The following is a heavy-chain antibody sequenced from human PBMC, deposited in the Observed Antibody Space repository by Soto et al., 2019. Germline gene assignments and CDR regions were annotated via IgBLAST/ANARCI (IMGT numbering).Heavy chain of an antibody. J-gene: IGHJ1*01. Sequence: GSLRLSCTASGFTSSSYAMNWVRQAPGEGLAWVSSISGSGGSPYYADSVKGRFTISRDNSKNTLYLWMSSLRAEDTAVYYCAKDGQDHYDSSTYSLGSFHHWGQGTLVTVSS. CDR1: GFTSSSYA. CDR3: AKDGQDHYDSSTYSLGSFHH. D-gene: IGHD3-22*01. CDR2: ISGSGGSP. V-gene: IGHV3-23*01.